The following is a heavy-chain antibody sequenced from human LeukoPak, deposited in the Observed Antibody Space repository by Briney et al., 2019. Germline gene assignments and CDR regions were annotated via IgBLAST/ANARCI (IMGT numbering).Heavy chain of an antibody. V-gene: IGHV1-69*01. CDR2: IIPIFGTA. J-gene: IGHJ4*02. D-gene: IGHD3-22*01. CDR1: GGTFSSYA. Sequence: GSSVKVSCKASGGTFSSYAISWVRQAPGQGLEWMGGIIPIFGTANYAQKFQGRVTITADESTSTAYMELSSLRSEDTAVYYCARVGDYYDSSGYYPDDYWGQGTLVTVSS. CDR3: ARVGDYYDSSGYYPDDY.